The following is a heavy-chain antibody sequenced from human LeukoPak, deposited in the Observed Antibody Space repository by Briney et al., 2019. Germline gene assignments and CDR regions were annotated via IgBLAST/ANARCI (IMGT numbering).Heavy chain of an antibody. CDR1: GGTFSSYA. D-gene: IGHD5-24*01. CDR3: ARGRDGYNLGYFDY. J-gene: IGHJ4*02. CDR2: IIPIFGTA. Sequence: SVKVSCKASGGTFSSYAISWVRQAPGQGLEWMGGIIPIFGTANYAQKFQGRVTITADESTSTAYIELSSLRSEDTAVYYCARGRDGYNLGYFDYWGQGTLVTVSS. V-gene: IGHV1-69*13.